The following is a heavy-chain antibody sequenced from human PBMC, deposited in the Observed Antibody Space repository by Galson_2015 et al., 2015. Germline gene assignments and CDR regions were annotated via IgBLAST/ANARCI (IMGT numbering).Heavy chain of an antibody. V-gene: IGHV1-46*01. Sequence: SVKVSCKASGYTFPNYYMHWVRQAPGQGLEWMGLINPSGGSTTYAQKFQGRVTMTRDTSTSTVYMALSRLTSEDTAVYYCARVYPGRLVATGPFDFWGQGTLVVVSS. CDR1: GYTFPNYY. J-gene: IGHJ3*01. D-gene: IGHD5-12*01. CDR3: ARVYPGRLVATGPFDF. CDR2: INPSGGST.